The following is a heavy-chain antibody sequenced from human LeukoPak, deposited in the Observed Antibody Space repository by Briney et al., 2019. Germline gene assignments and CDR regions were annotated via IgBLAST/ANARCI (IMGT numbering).Heavy chain of an antibody. D-gene: IGHD7-27*01. Sequence: GGSLRLSCAASRFTFTIYGMHWVRQAPGKGLEWVAFIRYDGNNTYYADSVKGRFTISRDNSKNTLYLQMNSLRAEDTAVYYCAKDRAPWGSPVYYFDYWGRGTLVTVSS. CDR2: IRYDGNNT. CDR3: AKDRAPWGSPVYYFDY. V-gene: IGHV3-30*02. J-gene: IGHJ4*02. CDR1: RFTFTIYG.